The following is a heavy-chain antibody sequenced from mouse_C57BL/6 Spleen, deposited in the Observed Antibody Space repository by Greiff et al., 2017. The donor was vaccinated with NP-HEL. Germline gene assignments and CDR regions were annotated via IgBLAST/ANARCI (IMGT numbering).Heavy chain of an antibody. J-gene: IGHJ1*03. CDR1: GFTFSNYW. CDR3: TGGVVAKDWYFDV. CDR2: IRLKSDNYAT. V-gene: IGHV6-3*01. Sequence: EVKLMESGGGLVQPGGSMKLSCVASGFTFSNYWMNWVRQSPEKGLEWVAQIRLKSDNYATHYAESVKGRFTISRDDSKSSVYLQMNNLRAEDTGIYYCTGGVVAKDWYFDVWGTGTTVTVSS. D-gene: IGHD1-1*01.